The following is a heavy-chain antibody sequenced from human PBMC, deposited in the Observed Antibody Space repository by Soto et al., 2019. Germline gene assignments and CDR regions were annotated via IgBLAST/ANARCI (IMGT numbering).Heavy chain of an antibody. J-gene: IGHJ3*01. D-gene: IGHD2-21*02. CDR2: ISGGGGST. Sequence: GGSLRLSCAASGFTFNTYAMNWVRQVPGKGLEWVASISGGGGSTYYADPVKGRFTISRDTSKNTLYLQMNSLSAEDTAVYYCAKGFIVVVTAIRPDDNFDVWGQGTMVTVSS. CDR3: AKGFIVVVTAIRPDDNFDV. CDR1: GFTFNTYA. V-gene: IGHV3-23*01.